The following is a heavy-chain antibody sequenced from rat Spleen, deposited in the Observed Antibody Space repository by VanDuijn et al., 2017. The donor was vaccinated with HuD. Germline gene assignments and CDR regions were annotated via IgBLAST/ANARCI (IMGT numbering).Heavy chain of an antibody. V-gene: IGHV5-22*01. CDR3: SPLPGRNLAY. CDR1: GFTFSDYA. Sequence: EVQLVESGGGLVQPGRSLKLSCAASGFTFSDYAMAWVRQAPKKGLEWVASIHYEGSNTYYGDSVKGRFTISTDNTKSTLYLQMNSLRSEDTATYYCSPLPGRNLAYWGQGVVVTVSS. D-gene: IGHD1-4*01. J-gene: IGHJ2*01. CDR2: IHYEGSNT.